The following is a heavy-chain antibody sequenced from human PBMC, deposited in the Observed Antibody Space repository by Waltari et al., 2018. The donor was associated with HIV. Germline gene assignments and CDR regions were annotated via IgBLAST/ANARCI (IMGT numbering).Heavy chain of an antibody. V-gene: IGHV4-61*01. Sequence: QVQLQESGPGLAKPSETLSLTCTVSGGSVSSGSYYWSWIRQPPGKGLEWIGYIYNCGSTNYNPSLKSRVTISVDTSMHQFSLKLSSVTAADTAVYYCARRGTGGRAFDIWGQGTMVTVSS. CDR3: ARRGTGGRAFDI. J-gene: IGHJ3*02. CDR2: IYNCGST. CDR1: GGSVSSGSYY. D-gene: IGHD7-27*01.